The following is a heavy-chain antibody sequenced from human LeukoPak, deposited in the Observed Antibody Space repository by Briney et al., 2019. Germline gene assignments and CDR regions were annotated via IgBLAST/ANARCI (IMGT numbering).Heavy chain of an antibody. CDR1: GGTVSSYA. J-gene: IGHJ6*02. V-gene: IGHV1-69*13. CDR3: ASRRGGFYYYGLDV. CDR2: IIPIFGTA. Sequence: GASVKVSCKASGGTVSSYAISGVRQAPGQWLEWMGGIIPIFGTANYAQKFRGRVTITADESTSTAYMELSSLRSEDAAVYYCASRRGGFYYYGLDVWGQGITVTVSS. D-gene: IGHD3-16*01.